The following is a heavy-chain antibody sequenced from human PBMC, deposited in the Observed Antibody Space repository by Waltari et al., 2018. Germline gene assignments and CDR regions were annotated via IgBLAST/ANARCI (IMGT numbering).Heavy chain of an antibody. CDR1: GFRFSNYW. J-gene: IGHJ3*01. Sequence: EEQLLESGGGLVQPGDSLRLSCAGSGFRFSNYWMNWVRQAPGKGLVWGACIGNDETSISYADSVKGRFTISRDNAKNSLYLQLNSLRAEDTAVYYCGVTPRRSSFDFWGQGTMVIVSS. CDR3: GVTPRRSSFDF. D-gene: IGHD2-15*01. CDR2: IGNDETSI. V-gene: IGHV3-74*01.